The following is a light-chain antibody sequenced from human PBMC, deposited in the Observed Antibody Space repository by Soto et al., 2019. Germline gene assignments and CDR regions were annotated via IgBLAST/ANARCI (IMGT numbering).Light chain of an antibody. CDR1: QDIRSS. CDR2: GAS. V-gene: IGKV3-15*01. Sequence: EIVMTQSPATLSVSPGERVTLSCRASQDIRSSLAWYQQKPGQAPRLLIYGASIRATGVPATFSDSGSGTEFTLSISSLQSEHLGVYYCQQDSSWPLTFGGGTKVEIK. J-gene: IGKJ4*01. CDR3: QQDSSWPLT.